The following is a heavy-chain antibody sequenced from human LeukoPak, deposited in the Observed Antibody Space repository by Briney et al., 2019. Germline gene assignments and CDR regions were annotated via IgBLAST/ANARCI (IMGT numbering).Heavy chain of an antibody. V-gene: IGHV1-2*04. Sequence: GASVKVSCKSSGYTFTDYFLHWVRQAPGQGLEWMGFIDPLTGGAHYAQKFQDWVSLTRDTSIDTAFVELSSLRSDATAIYYCARDFLGRTNGGSNYFGMGVWGQGTTVTVSS. D-gene: IGHD2-8*01. J-gene: IGHJ6*02. CDR1: GYTFTDYF. CDR3: ARDFLGRTNGGSNYFGMGV. CDR2: IDPLTGGA.